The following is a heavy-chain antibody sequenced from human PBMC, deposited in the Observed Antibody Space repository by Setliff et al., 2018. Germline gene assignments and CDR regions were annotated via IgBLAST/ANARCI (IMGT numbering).Heavy chain of an antibody. CDR2: NSAY. Sequence: ASVKVSCKTSGYTFTNYGINWVRQAPGQGLEWMGWNSAYAQKFQGRVTMTTDTSTSTAYMELRSLRSDDTAVYYCARDLDYQYYYDSSGRDAFDIWGQGTMVTVS. J-gene: IGHJ3*02. V-gene: IGHV1-18*01. D-gene: IGHD3-22*01. CDR1: GYTFTNYG. CDR3: ARDLDYQYYYDSSGRDAFDI.